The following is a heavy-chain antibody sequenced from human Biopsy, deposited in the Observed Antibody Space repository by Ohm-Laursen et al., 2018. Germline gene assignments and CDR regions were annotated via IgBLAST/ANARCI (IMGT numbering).Heavy chain of an antibody. CDR3: ARVEAGTYDALDI. J-gene: IGHJ3*02. CDR2: IYYSGGS. CDR1: GCSMTGYE. V-gene: IGHV4-59*07. Sequence: SDTLSFTCSVSGCSMTGYEWSWIRLAPGKGREWIGYIYYSGGSKYNPSLASRVTFSVDMSKSQFSLKLYSVTAADTAVYYGARVEAGTYDALDIWGQGTLVAVSA. D-gene: IGHD1-26*01.